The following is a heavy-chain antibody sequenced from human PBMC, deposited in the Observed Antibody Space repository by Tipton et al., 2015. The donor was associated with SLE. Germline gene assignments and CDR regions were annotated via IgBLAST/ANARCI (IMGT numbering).Heavy chain of an antibody. CDR1: GFTFSRYW. J-gene: IGHJ2*01. CDR3: ARELTDTYSKGWYFDL. CDR2: ISWNSDNI. V-gene: IGHV3-74*01. D-gene: IGHD1-26*01. Sequence: SLRLSCTASGFTFSRYWMHWVRQVPGKGLVWVSGISWNSDNIGYADSVKGRFTISRDSAKNSLYLQMNSLRVGDTAVYYCARELTDTYSKGWYFDLWGRGTLVTVSS.